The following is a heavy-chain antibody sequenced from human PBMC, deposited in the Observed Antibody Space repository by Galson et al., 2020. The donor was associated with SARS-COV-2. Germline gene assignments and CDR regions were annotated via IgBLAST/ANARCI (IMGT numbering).Heavy chain of an antibody. D-gene: IGHD4-17*01. CDR2: IGTAGDT. V-gene: IGHV3-13*01. J-gene: IGHJ6*03. Sequence: GGSLRLSCAASGFTFSCYGMHWVRQATGKGLEWVSAIGTAGDTYYPGSVKGRFTISRENAKNSLYLQMNSLRAGDTAVYYCARATMTKAVYYYYYYMDVWGKGTTVTVSS. CDR3: ARATMTKAVYYYYYYMDV. CDR1: GFTFSCYG.